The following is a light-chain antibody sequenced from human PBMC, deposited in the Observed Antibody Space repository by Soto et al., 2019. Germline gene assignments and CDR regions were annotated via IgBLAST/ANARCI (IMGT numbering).Light chain of an antibody. J-gene: IGKJ5*01. V-gene: IGKV1-27*01. CDR3: QVYNNGPPG. CDR2: GAS. CDR1: QGIGNY. Sequence: DIQMTQSPSSLSASVGDRVTITCRASQGIGNYLAWYQHKPGKVPKLLIYGASTLQSRVPSRFSGGGSGIEFTLTISGLQIEDLATYYCQVYNNGPPGFGQGTRLEIK.